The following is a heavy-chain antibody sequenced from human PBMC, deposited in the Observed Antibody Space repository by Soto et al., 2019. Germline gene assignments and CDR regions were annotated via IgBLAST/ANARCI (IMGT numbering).Heavy chain of an antibody. CDR2: ISAYNGNT. V-gene: IGHV1-18*01. CDR1: GYTFTSYG. J-gene: IGHJ4*02. CDR3: ARQAYCGGDCYSEVDY. Sequence: QVQLVQSGAEVKKPGASVKVSCKASGYTFTSYGISWVRQAPGQGLEWMGWISAYNGNTNYAQKLQGRVTMTTDTSTSTAYMELSSLRSDDTAVYYCARQAYCGGDCYSEVDYWGQGTLVTVSS. D-gene: IGHD2-21*02.